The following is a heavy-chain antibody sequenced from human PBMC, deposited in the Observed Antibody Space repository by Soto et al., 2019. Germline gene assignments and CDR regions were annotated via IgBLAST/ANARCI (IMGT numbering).Heavy chain of an antibody. D-gene: IGHD6-13*01. J-gene: IGHJ6*02. CDR3: ARSGPNYSSSWYVGHYYYGMDV. CDR1: GGSISSSSYY. CDR2: IYYSGST. Sequence: PSETLSLTCTVSGGSISSSSYYWGWIRQPPGKGLEWIGSIYYSGSTYYNPSLKSRVTISVDTSKNQFSLKLSSVTAADTAVYYCARSGPNYSSSWYVGHYYYGMDVWGQGTTVTVSS. V-gene: IGHV4-39*01.